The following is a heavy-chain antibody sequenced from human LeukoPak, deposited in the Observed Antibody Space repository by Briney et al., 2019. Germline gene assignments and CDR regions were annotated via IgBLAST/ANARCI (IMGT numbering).Heavy chain of an antibody. D-gene: IGHD1/OR15-1a*01. CDR2: IIPIFGTA. CDR3: ARGARLEHDPRIYYYYMDV. J-gene: IGHJ6*03. Sequence: SVKVSCKASGGTFSSYAISWVRQAPGQGLEWMGGIIPIFGTANYAQKFQGRVTITTDESTSTAYMELSSLRSEDTAVYYCARGARLEHDPRIYYYYMDVWGKGTTVTVSS. V-gene: IGHV1-69*05. CDR1: GGTFSSYA.